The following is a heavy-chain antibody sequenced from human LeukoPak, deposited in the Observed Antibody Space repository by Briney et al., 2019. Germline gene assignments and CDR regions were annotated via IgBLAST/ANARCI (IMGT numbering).Heavy chain of an antibody. J-gene: IGHJ4*02. Sequence: PSETLSLTCAVSGYPIRIGDYWGWIRQSPGKGLEWIGSIYHSGSTHYNPSLKSRVTISVDTSKNQFSLMLSSVTAADTAVYYCARNRSLTTTPGFDHWGQGTLVTVSS. CDR2: IYHSGST. D-gene: IGHD4-11*01. CDR3: ARNRSLTTTPGFDH. V-gene: IGHV4-38-2*01. CDR1: GYPIRIGDY.